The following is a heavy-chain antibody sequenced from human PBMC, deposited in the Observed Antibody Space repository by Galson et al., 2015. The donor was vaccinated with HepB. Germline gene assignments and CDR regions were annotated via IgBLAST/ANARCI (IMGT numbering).Heavy chain of an antibody. Sequence: SLRLSCAASGFTFSGHGTSWIRQAPGKGLEWVSGISSSGDTTYYADSVRGRFTISRDNYKNTLYLQMNSLRVDDTAVYYCATWSTSNDWGQGTLVTVPS. CDR2: ISSSGDTT. V-gene: IGHV3-23*01. D-gene: IGHD5/OR15-5a*01. CDR3: ATWSTSND. CDR1: GFTFSGHG. J-gene: IGHJ4*02.